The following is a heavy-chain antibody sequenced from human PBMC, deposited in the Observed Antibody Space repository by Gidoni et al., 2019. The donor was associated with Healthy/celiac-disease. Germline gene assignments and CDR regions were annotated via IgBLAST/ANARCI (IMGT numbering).Heavy chain of an antibody. D-gene: IGHD2-21*02. CDR3: ARALRDDVVVTGLDY. V-gene: IGHV4-30-4*01. CDR1: GGSISSGDYY. CDR2: IYYSGST. J-gene: IGHJ4*02. Sequence: QVQLQESGPGLVKPSQTLSLTCTVSGGSISSGDYYWSWIRQPPGKGLEWIGYIYYSGSTYYNPSLKSRVTISVDTSKNQFSLKLSSVTAADTAVYYCARALRDDVVVTGLDYWGQGTLVTVSS.